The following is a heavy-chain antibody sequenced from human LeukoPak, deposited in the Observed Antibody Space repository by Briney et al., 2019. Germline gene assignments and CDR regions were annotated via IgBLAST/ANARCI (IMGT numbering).Heavy chain of an antibody. V-gene: IGHV3-11*04. CDR1: GFTFSDYY. D-gene: IGHD5-24*01. CDR3: ARDREMATIGGVPDY. Sequence: SGGSLRLSCAASGFTFSDYYMSWIRQAPGKGLEWVSYISSSGSTIYYADSVKGRFTISRDNSKNTLYLQMNSLRAEDTAVYYCARDREMATIGGVPDYWGQGTLVTVSS. CDR2: ISSSGSTI. J-gene: IGHJ4*02.